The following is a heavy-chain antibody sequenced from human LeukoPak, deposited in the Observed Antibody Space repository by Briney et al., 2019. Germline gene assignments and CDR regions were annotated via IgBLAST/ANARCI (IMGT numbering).Heavy chain of an antibody. Sequence: GASLRLSCAASGFIFGNYAMSWVRQAPGKGLEWVSAIGGRDSGTYYADSVRGRFTVSRDDPKNTLYLQMNTLRAEDTAVYYCAKWGDYDILTGYYDSDYWGQGTLVTVSS. V-gene: IGHV3-23*01. CDR1: GFIFGNYA. D-gene: IGHD3-9*01. CDR3: AKWGDYDILTGYYDSDY. J-gene: IGHJ4*02. CDR2: IGGRDSGT.